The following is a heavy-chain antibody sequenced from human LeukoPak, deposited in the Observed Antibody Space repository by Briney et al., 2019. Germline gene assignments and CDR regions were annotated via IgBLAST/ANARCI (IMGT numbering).Heavy chain of an antibody. Sequence: GGSLRLSCAASGFTFSSYTMHWVRQAPGKGLEWMAVISYDGSNKYYADSVKGRFTISRDNSKNTLYLQMNSLRAEDTAVYYCARAPGVTYFDYWGQGTLVTVSS. CDR3: ARAPGVTYFDY. D-gene: IGHD2-21*02. CDR1: GFTFSSYT. J-gene: IGHJ4*02. CDR2: ISYDGSNK. V-gene: IGHV3-30*04.